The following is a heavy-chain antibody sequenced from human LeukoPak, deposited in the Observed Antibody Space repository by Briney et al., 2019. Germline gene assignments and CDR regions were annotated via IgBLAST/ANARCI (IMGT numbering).Heavy chain of an antibody. CDR1: GFTFSIYA. CDR2: ISGSGGST. Sequence: GGSLRLSCAASGFTFSIYAMSWVRQAPGKGLEWVSAISGSGGSTYYTDSVKGRFTISRDNSKNTLYLQMNSLRAEDTAVYYCAKVDFYDTSGYYGPTFLDYWGQGTLVPVSS. J-gene: IGHJ4*02. CDR3: AKVDFYDTSGYYGPTFLDY. D-gene: IGHD3-22*01. V-gene: IGHV3-23*01.